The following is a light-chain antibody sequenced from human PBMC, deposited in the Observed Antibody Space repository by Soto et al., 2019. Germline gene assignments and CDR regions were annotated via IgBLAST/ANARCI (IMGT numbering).Light chain of an antibody. CDR2: GVS. CDR3: QQYGSSPIT. V-gene: IGKV3-20*01. J-gene: IGKJ5*01. CDR1: QTVSSIY. Sequence: EIVLTQSPCTLSLSLGERATLSCGASQTVSSIYVAWYQQKVGQAPRLLIYGVSSRVTGIPERFSGSGSGTDFTLTISRLEPEDFAVYYCQQYGSSPITFGQGTRLEIK.